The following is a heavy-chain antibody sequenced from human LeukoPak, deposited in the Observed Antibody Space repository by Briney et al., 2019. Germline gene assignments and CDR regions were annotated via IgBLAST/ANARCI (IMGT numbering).Heavy chain of an antibody. J-gene: IGHJ4*02. V-gene: IGHV4-4*09. D-gene: IGHD3-22*01. CDR3: ARGSDSSGYSY. Sequence: PSETLSLTCTVSGGSISSYYWSWIRQPPGKGLEWIGYIYTSGSTNYNPSLKSRVTISVDTSKTQFSLKLGSVTAADTAVYYCARGSDSSGYSYWGQGTLVTVSS. CDR1: GGSISSYY. CDR2: IYTSGST.